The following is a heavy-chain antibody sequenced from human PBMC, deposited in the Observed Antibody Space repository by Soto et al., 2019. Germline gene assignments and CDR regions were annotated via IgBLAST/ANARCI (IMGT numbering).Heavy chain of an antibody. J-gene: IGHJ5*02. V-gene: IGHV4-39*01. CDR2: IYYTGTT. Sequence: SETLSLTCTVSGGSVGSSAYYWGWIRQPPGKGLEYIGNIYYTGTTTYNAALKSRVTISVDRSKNQISLRLTSVTAADTAVYYCARREYATSPLDPWGQGTLVTVSS. CDR3: ARREYATSPLDP. D-gene: IGHD2-2*01. CDR1: GGSVGSSAYY.